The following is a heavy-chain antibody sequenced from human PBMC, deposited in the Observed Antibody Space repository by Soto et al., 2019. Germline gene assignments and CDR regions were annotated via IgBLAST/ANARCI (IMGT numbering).Heavy chain of an antibody. D-gene: IGHD3-16*01. J-gene: IGHJ5*02. CDR3: ARDLHDYVSFRFDP. Sequence: GGSLRLSCAASRFTFSNYPMNWVRQAPGKGLEWVSSISSSSNYIYYTDSVKGRFTISRDNAKNSLYLQMNSLRAEDTAVYYCARDLHDYVSFRFDPWGQGTLVTVSS. V-gene: IGHV3-21*01. CDR1: RFTFSNYP. CDR2: ISSSSNYI.